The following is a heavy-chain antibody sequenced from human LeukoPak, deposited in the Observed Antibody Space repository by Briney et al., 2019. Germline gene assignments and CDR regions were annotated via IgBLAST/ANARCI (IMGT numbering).Heavy chain of an antibody. J-gene: IGHJ6*03. Sequence: GESLKISCKGSGYSFTSYWVGWVRQMPGKGLDWMGIIYPGDSDTRYSPSFQGQVTISADKSISTAYLQWSSLKASDTAIYYCARHAGDYIYGSGYHYYYYMDVWGKGTTVTVSS. CDR1: GYSFTSYW. CDR3: ARHAGDYIYGSGYHYYYYMDV. CDR2: IYPGDSDT. D-gene: IGHD3-10*01. V-gene: IGHV5-51*01.